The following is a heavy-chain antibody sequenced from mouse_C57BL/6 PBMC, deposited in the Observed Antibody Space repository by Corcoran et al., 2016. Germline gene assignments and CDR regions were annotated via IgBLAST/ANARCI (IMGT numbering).Heavy chain of an antibody. CDR2: INPNNGGT. CDR1: GYTFTDYY. J-gene: IGHJ4*01. D-gene: IGHD3-2*02. V-gene: IGHV1-26*01. Sequence: EVQLQQSEPVLVKPGASVKLPCKASGYTFTDYYMNWVKQSHGKSLEWIGDINPNNGGTSFNQKFKGKATLTVDKSSSTAYMELRSLTSEDSAVYYCVRGGQLRLRNAMDYWGQGTSVTVSS. CDR3: VRGGQLRLRNAMDY.